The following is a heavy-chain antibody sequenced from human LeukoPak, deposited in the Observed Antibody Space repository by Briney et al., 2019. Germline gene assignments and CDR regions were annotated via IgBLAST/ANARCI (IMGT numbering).Heavy chain of an antibody. V-gene: IGHV3-33*01. CDR3: AREDSSGAFDI. CDR1: GFTFRSYD. D-gene: IGHD3-22*01. Sequence: PGGSLRLSCAASGFTFRSYDMHSVRQAPGKGLEWVVVVWYDESNQYYVDSVKGRFTISRDNSKNTLYLQMNSLRVEDTALYYCAREDSSGAFDIWGQGTMVTVSS. J-gene: IGHJ3*02. CDR2: VWYDESNQ.